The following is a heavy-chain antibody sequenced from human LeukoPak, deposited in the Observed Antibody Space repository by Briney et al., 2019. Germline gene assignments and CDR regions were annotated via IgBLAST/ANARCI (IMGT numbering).Heavy chain of an antibody. CDR2: INHSGST. D-gene: IGHD3-22*01. V-gene: IGHV4-34*01. J-gene: IGHJ5*02. CDR3: ARGFLDSSYSDNLNWFDP. CDR1: GGSFSGYY. Sequence: SETLSLTCAVYGGSFSGYYWSWIRQPPGKGLEWIGEINHSGSTNYNPSLKSRVTISVDRSKNQFSLKLSSVTAADTAVYYCARGFLDSSYSDNLNWFDPWGQGTLVTVSS.